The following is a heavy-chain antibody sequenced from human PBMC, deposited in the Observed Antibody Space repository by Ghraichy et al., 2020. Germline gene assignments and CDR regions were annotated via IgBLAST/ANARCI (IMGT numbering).Heavy chain of an antibody. V-gene: IGHV3-7*03. CDR1: GFTFSSYW. J-gene: IGHJ4*02. CDR3: ARMVVSYDSSGYYSFDY. CDR2: IKQDGSEK. Sequence: GGSLRLSCAASGFTFSSYWMSWARQAPGKGLEWVANIKQDGSEKYYVDSVKGRFTISRDNARNSLYLQMNSLRAEDTAVYYCARMVVSYDSSGYYSFDYWGQGTLVTVSS. D-gene: IGHD3-22*01.